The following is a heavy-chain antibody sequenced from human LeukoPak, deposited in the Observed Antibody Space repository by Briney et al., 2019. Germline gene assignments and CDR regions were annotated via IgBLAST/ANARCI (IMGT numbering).Heavy chain of an antibody. CDR3: AINRDTLTGYYISSFDY. Sequence: ASVKVSCKASGYTFATFGISWVRQAPGQGLEWMGWISAFNGNTNYAQKLQDRVTMTRDTSTSTAYVELRSLRSDDTAVYYCAINRDTLTGYYISSFDYWGQGTLVTVSS. D-gene: IGHD3-9*01. CDR1: GYTFATFG. CDR2: ISAFNGNT. V-gene: IGHV1-18*01. J-gene: IGHJ4*02.